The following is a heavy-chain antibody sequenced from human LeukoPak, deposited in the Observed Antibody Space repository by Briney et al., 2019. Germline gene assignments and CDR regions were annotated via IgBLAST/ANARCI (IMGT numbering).Heavy chain of an antibody. Sequence: SQTLSLTCVVSGGSISSGGYSWSWIRQPPGKGLEWIGYIYQNGNTYYNPSLKSRVTISVDRSKNQFSLNLSSVTAADTAVYYCGRGGIAAAASGIDYWGQGTLVAVSS. D-gene: IGHD6-13*01. V-gene: IGHV4-30-2*01. CDR1: GGSISSGGYS. J-gene: IGHJ4*02. CDR3: GRGGIAAAASGIDY. CDR2: IYQNGNT.